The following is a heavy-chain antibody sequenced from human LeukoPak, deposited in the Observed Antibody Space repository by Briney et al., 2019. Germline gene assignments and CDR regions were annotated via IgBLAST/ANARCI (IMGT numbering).Heavy chain of an antibody. D-gene: IGHD2-15*01. Sequence: QPGGSLRLSCAASGFSFTTYWMNWVRQAPGKGLEWVANIKQDGAEKYYVDSVKGRFTISRDNAKNSLYLQMNSLRAEDTAVYYCAKVGYCSGGSCPYYFDYWGQGTLVTVSS. CDR3: AKVGYCSGGSCPYYFDY. J-gene: IGHJ4*02. CDR2: IKQDGAEK. V-gene: IGHV3-7*03. CDR1: GFSFTTYW.